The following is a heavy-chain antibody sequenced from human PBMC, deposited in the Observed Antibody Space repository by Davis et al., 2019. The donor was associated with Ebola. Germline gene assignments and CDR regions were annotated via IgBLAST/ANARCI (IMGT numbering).Heavy chain of an antibody. J-gene: IGHJ4*02. CDR1: GYTFTGYY. CDR3: ARVPYYYDSSGYYYPDY. CDR2: INPNSGGT. V-gene: IGHV1-2*02. Sequence: ASVKVSCKASGYTFTGYYMHWVRQAPGQGLEWMGWINPNSGGTNYAQKFQGRVTMTRDTSISTAYMELSRLRSDDTAVYYCARVPYYYDSSGYYYPDYWGQGTLVTVSS. D-gene: IGHD3-22*01.